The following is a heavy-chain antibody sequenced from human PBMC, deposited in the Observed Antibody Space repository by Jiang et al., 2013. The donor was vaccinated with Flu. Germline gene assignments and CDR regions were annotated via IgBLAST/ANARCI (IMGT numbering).Heavy chain of an antibody. J-gene: IGHJ4*02. CDR2: IFGTA. Sequence: IFGTANYAQKFQGRVTITADESTSTAYMELSSLRSEDTAVYYCARGGYYYDSSGYYYEVGYWGQGTLVTVSS. D-gene: IGHD3-22*01. V-gene: IGHV1-69*01. CDR3: ARGGYYYDSSGYYYEVGY.